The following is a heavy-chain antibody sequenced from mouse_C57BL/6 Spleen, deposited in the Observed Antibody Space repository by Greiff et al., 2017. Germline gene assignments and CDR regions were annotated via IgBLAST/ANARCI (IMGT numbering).Heavy chain of an antibody. Sequence: QVQLQQPGAELVKPGASVKLSCKASGYTFTSYWMHWVKQRPGQGLEWIGMIHPNSGSTNYNEKFKSKATLTVDKSSSTAYMQLSSLTSEDSAVYYCARWTSYYSNYEDFDYWGQGTTLTVSS. J-gene: IGHJ2*01. CDR3: ARWTSYYSNYEDFDY. CDR1: GYTFTSYW. CDR2: IHPNSGST. V-gene: IGHV1-64*01. D-gene: IGHD2-5*01.